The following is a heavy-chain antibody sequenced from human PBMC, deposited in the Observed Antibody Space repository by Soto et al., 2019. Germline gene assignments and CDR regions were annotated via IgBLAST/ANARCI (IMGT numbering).Heavy chain of an antibody. CDR3: AKMYRGYSGYIQS. CDR2: ISAGGVST. V-gene: IGHV3-23*01. D-gene: IGHD5-12*01. CDR1: GFTFTNYA. J-gene: IGHJ5*02. Sequence: GGSLRLSCATSGFTFTNYAMSWVRQGPGKGLEWVSSISAGGVSTYFADSVKGRFTISRDNSKNTLFLHMNSLRAEDTAVYYCAKMYRGYSGYIQSWGQGTLVTISS.